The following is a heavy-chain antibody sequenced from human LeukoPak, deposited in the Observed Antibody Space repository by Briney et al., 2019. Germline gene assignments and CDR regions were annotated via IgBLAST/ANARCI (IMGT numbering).Heavy chain of an antibody. D-gene: IGHD2-2*01. CDR2: ISAYNGNT. V-gene: IGHV1-18*01. CDR1: GYTFTSYG. J-gene: IGHJ6*02. CDR3: ASDLGYCSSTSCYEKYYGMDV. Sequence: ASVKVSCKASGYTFTSYGISWVRQAPGQGLEWMGWISAYNGNTNYAQKLQGRVTMTTDTSTSTAYMELRSLRSDDTAVYYCASDLGYCSSTSCYEKYYGMDVWGQGTTVTVSS.